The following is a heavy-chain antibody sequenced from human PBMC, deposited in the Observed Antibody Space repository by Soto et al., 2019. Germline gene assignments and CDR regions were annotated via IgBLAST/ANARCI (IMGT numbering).Heavy chain of an antibody. V-gene: IGHV3-15*01. CDR1: GFTFANAW. D-gene: IGHD5-12*01. CDR3: ADMPVATTADY. CDR2: IKTNAEGGTT. J-gene: IGHJ4*02. Sequence: EVQLVESGGGLVKPGGSLRLSCVGSGFTFANAWMNWVRQAPGKGLEWVGLIKTNAEGGTTNYAAPVKGRFTISRDDSKDTVYLHMSSPTTEDTAVYYCADMPVATTADYWGRGTLVTVSS.